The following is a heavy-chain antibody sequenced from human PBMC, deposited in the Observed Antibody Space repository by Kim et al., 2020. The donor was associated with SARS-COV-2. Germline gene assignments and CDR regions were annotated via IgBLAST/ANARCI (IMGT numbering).Heavy chain of an antibody. Sequence: GGSLRLSCGVSGFRFSSYGMHWVRQAPGKGLEWVAVIWYDGSDKYYGDSVKGRFTISRDQSEKKLYLQMNSLRVDDTATYYCAKDIVDGSGVGLDIWGEGTKVTV. CDR2: IWYDGSDK. D-gene: IGHD3-16*02. J-gene: IGHJ3*02. CDR1: GFRFSSYG. CDR3: AKDIVDGSGVGLDI. V-gene: IGHV3-33*03.